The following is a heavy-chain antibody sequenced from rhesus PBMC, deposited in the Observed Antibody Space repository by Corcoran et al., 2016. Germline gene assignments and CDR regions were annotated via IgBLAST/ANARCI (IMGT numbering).Heavy chain of an antibody. CDR2: IYGSSGST. V-gene: IGHV4-147*01. CDR1: GYSISSNY. D-gene: IGHD2-39*01. CDR3: AIVHTRDYVDY. Sequence: QVQLQESGPGLVKPSETLSLTCAVSGYSISSNYWSWIRQPPGKGLEWIGYIYGSSGSTYYNPSLKSRVTISTETSKNQFFLKLSSVTAADTAVYYCAIVHTRDYVDYWGQGVLVTVSS. J-gene: IGHJ4*01.